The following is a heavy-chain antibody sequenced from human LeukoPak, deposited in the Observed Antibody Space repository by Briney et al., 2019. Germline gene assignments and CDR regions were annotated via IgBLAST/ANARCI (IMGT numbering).Heavy chain of an antibody. CDR1: GGTFSSYA. V-gene: IGHV1-69*06. D-gene: IGHD5-12*01. Sequence: GASLKVSCKASGGTFSSYAICWVRQAPGQRREWMGGIIPLFGTANYAQKYEGRVTMTADKSKNTAYMELSSLRSEDTAVYYCARERYSDYDYWGQGTLVTVSS. J-gene: IGHJ4*02. CDR2: IIPLFGTA. CDR3: ARERYSDYDY.